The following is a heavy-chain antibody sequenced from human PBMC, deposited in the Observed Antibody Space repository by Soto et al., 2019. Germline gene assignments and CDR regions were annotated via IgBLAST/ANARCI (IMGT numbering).Heavy chain of an antibody. J-gene: IGHJ4*02. CDR2: ISSSSSYI. D-gene: IGHD3-10*01. CDR3: ARDIGEMSAV. V-gene: IGHV3-21*06. CDR1: GFTFSSST. Sequence: GGSLRLSCTGSGFTFSSSTMTWVRQGPGKGLEWVSSISSSSSYIYFADSLKGRFTISRDNAKNSLYLQMNSLRAEDTAVYYCARDIGEMSAVWGQGTQVTVS.